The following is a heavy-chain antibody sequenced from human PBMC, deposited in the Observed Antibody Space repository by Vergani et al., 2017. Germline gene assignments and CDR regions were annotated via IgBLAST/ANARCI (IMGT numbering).Heavy chain of an antibody. CDR1: GSSISSSSYY. Sequence: QLQLQESGPGLVKPSETLSLTCTVSGSSISSSSYYWGWIRQPPGTGLEWIGSIYYSGSTKYNPSLKSRVTISVDTSKNQFSLKLSSVTAADTAVYYCARETISTESFDYWGQGTLVSVSS. CDR3: ARETISTESFDY. CDR2: IYYSGST. D-gene: IGHD3-9*01. J-gene: IGHJ4*02. V-gene: IGHV4-39*07.